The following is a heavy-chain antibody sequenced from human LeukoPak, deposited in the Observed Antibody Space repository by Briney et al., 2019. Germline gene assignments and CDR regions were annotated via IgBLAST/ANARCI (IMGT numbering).Heavy chain of an antibody. CDR1: GFTFSSYW. D-gene: IGHD3-22*01. V-gene: IGHV3-74*01. J-gene: IGHJ1*01. CDR2: INGDGSST. Sequence: GGSLRLSCAASGFTFSSYWIHWVRQAPGKGLVWVSRINGDGSSTSYADSVKGRFTISRDNAKNTLYLQMNSLRAEDTAVYYCAREDLPYYYDSSGYYPLGYFQHWGQGTLVTVSS. CDR3: AREDLPYYYDSSGYYPLGYFQH.